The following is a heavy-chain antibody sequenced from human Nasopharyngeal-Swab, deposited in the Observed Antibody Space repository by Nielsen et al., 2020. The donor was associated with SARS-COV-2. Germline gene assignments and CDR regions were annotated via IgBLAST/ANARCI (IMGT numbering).Heavy chain of an antibody. Sequence: SETLSLTCTVSGGSISSSSYYWGWIRQPPGKGLEWIGSIYYSGSTYYNPSLKSRVTISVDTSKNQFSLKLSPVTAADTAVYYCARGPSSGWYVNYYFDYWGQGTLVTVSS. V-gene: IGHV4-39*07. CDR2: IYYSGST. D-gene: IGHD6-19*01. CDR3: ARGPSSGWYVNYYFDY. J-gene: IGHJ4*02. CDR1: GGSISSSSYY.